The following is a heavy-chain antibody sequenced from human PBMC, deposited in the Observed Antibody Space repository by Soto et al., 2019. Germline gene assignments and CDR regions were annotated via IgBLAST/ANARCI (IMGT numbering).Heavy chain of an antibody. Sequence: SETLSLTCTVSGGSISSYYWSWIRQPPGKGLEWIGYIYYSGSTNYNPSLKSRVTISVDTSKNQFSLKLSSVTAADTAVYYCARDSDGIAGNWFDPWGQGTLVTVSS. J-gene: IGHJ5*02. D-gene: IGHD6-13*01. CDR3: ARDSDGIAGNWFDP. V-gene: IGHV4-59*01. CDR2: IYYSGST. CDR1: GGSISSYY.